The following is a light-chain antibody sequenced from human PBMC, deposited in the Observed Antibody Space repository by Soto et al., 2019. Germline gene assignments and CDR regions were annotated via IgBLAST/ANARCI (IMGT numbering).Light chain of an antibody. CDR2: GAS. J-gene: IGKJ4*01. V-gene: IGKV1-39*01. Sequence: DGRMPKSPSSLSASGGDTITITCRASRPINTYLNWFQQKPGEPPRLLIYGASTLHDGVPSRFSGSGSGADFTLTISGLQPEAFASYHCQQSYSDISFGGGTK. CDR1: RPINTY. CDR3: QQSYSDIS.